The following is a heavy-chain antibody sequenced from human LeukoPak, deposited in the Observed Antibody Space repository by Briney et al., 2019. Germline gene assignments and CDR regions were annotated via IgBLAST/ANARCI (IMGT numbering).Heavy chain of an antibody. CDR1: GFPLDDYA. CDR3: ARGRANYYDSSGYYRPDWFDP. D-gene: IGHD3-22*01. V-gene: IGHV3-20*04. J-gene: IGHJ5*02. Sequence: GGSLRLSCAASGFPLDDYAMSWVRQALGKGLQWVSGINWNGGCTGYADSVKGRFTISRDNAKNSLYLQMSSLRVEDTALYYCARGRANYYDSSGYYRPDWFDPWGQGTLVTVSS. CDR2: INWNGGCT.